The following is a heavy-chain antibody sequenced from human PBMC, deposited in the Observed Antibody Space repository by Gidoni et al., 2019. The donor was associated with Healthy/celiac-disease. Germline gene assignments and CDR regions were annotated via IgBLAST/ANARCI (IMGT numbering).Heavy chain of an antibody. V-gene: IGHV1-69*01. J-gene: IGHJ6*02. Sequence: QVQLVQSGAEVKKPGSSVKVSCKASGGTFSSYAISWVRQAPGQGLEWMGGIIPIFGTANYAQKFQGRVTITADESTSTAYMELSSLRSEDTAVYYCARLDCSSTSCYRHYYYGMDVWGQGTTVTVSS. D-gene: IGHD2-2*02. CDR1: GGTFSSYA. CDR2: IIPIFGTA. CDR3: ARLDCSSTSCYRHYYYGMDV.